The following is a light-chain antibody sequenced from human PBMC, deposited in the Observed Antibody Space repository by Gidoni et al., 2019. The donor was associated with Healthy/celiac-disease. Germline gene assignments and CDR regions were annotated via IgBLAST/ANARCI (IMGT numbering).Light chain of an antibody. CDR3: ASWDDSLSGHVV. V-gene: IGLV1-47*01. J-gene: IGLJ2*01. CDR2: RNN. Sequence: QSVLTQPPSASGTPGPTVTISGSGPSSNIGSNYVYWYQQLPGTAPKHLIYRNNQRPSGVPDRFSGSKSVTSASLAISGLRSEDEADYYCASWDDSLSGHVVFGGGTKLTVL. CDR1: SSNIGSNY.